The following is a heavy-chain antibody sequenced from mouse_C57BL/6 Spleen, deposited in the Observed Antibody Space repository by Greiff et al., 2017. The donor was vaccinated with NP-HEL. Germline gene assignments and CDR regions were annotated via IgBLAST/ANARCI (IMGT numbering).Heavy chain of an antibody. CDR3: ARRGIYYDYDGYFDY. CDR2: INPGSGVT. CDR1: GYAFTNYL. D-gene: IGHD2-4*01. V-gene: IGHV1-54*01. J-gene: IGHJ2*01. Sequence: QVQLQQSGAELVRPGTSVKVSCKASGYAFTNYLIEWVKQRPGQGLEWIGVINPGSGVTNYNEKFKGKATLTADKSSSTAYMQLSSLTSEDSAVYFCARRGIYYDYDGYFDYWGQGTTLTVSS.